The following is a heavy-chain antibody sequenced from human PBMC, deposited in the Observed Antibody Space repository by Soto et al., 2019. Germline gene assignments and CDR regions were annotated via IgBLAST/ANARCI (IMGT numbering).Heavy chain of an antibody. D-gene: IGHD3-10*01. CDR2: ITSGSDTI. CDR3: ARDGACGELLDSPGC. V-gene: IGHV3-48*01. Sequence: EVQLVESGGGLVQPGGSLRLSCAASGFTFSNYNMNWVRQAPGKGLEWISYITSGSDTIYYADSVKGRFTISRDNAKNSLYLQMSSLRAEDTAVYFCARDGACGELLDSPGCWGQGTLVTVSS. CDR1: GFTFSNYN. J-gene: IGHJ4*02.